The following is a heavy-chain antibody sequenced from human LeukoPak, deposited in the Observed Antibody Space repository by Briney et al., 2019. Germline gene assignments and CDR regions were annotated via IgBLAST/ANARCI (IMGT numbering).Heavy chain of an antibody. V-gene: IGHV1-46*01. Sequence: ASVKVSCKASGYTFTSYYMHWVRQAPGQGLEWMGIINPSGGSTSYAQKFQGRVTMTRDTSTSTVYMELSSPRPEDTAVYYCARDSHRRGYDYYYYYYMDVWGKGTTVTVSS. CDR1: GYTFTSYY. CDR2: INPSGGST. CDR3: ARDSHRRGYDYYYYYYMDV. D-gene: IGHD6-25*01. J-gene: IGHJ6*03.